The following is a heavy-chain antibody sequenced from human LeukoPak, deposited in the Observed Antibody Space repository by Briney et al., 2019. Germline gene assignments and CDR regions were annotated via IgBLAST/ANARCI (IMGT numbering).Heavy chain of an antibody. J-gene: IGHJ4*02. CDR2: INHSGST. V-gene: IGHV4-34*01. D-gene: IGHD2-2*01. Sequence: PSETLSLTCAVYGGSFSGYYWSWIRHPPGKGLEWSGEINHSGSTNYNPSLKSRVTISVDTSKNQFSLKLSSVTAVDTAVYYCARVVVVVPAAIKGYAYYFDYWGQGTLVTVSS. CDR3: ARVVVVVPAAIKGYAYYFDY. CDR1: GGSFSGYY.